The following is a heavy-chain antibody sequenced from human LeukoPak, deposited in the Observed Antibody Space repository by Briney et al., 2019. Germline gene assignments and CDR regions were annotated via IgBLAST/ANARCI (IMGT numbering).Heavy chain of an antibody. V-gene: IGHV3-23*01. D-gene: IGHD2-15*01. CDR1: GFTFSSYA. Sequence: GGSLRLSCAASGFTFSSYAMSWVRQAPGKGLEWVSAITGNGGNTYYADSVKGRFTISRDNSKNTVHLQMNSLRAEDTAVYYCAKGSSGGRPYYFDYWGQGTLVTVSS. CDR3: AKGSSGGRPYYFDY. J-gene: IGHJ4*02. CDR2: ITGNGGNT.